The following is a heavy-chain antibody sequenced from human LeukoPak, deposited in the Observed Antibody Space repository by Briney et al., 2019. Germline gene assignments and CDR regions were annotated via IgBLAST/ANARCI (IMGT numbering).Heavy chain of an antibody. V-gene: IGHV4-34*01. D-gene: IGHD3-10*01. CDR2: IKHSVST. CDR3: ARGNGPSMVRGRGYYYGMDV. J-gene: IGHJ6*02. CDR1: GGSFSGYY. Sequence: SETLSLTCAVYGGSFSGYYWSWIRQPPGKGLEWIGEIKHSVSTNYNTSLKSRVTISVDTSKNQFSLKLSSVTAADTAVYYCARGNGPSMVRGRGYYYGMDVWGQGTTVTVSS.